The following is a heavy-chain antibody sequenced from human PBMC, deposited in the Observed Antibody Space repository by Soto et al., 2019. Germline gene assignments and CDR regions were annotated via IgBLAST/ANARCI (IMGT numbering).Heavy chain of an antibody. CDR1: GGSFSGYY. CDR3: SRRYGRNFDY. D-gene: IGHD5-18*01. V-gene: IGHV4-34*01. J-gene: IGHJ4*02. CDR2: INHSGST. Sequence: QVQLQQWGAGLLKPSETLSLTCAVYGGSFSGYYWNWIRQPPGKGLEWIGEINHSGSTNYNPSLKSRVTIALNTSKNRFSLKSSSKAGADTAVYFCSRRYGRNFDYRGPGTLGTVSS.